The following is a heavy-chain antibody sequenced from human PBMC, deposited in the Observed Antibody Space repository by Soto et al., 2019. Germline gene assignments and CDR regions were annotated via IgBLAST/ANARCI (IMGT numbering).Heavy chain of an antibody. CDR1: GFTFSSYA. Sequence: QVQLVESGGGVVQPGRSLRLSCAASGFTFSSYAMHWVRQAPGKGLEWVAVISYDGSNKYYADSVKGRFTISRDNSKNTLYLQMNSLRAEDTAVYYCARGFSRGYYDSSGSVFFDYWGQGTLVTVSS. CDR3: ARGFSRGYYDSSGSVFFDY. CDR2: ISYDGSNK. D-gene: IGHD3-22*01. V-gene: IGHV3-30-3*01. J-gene: IGHJ4*02.